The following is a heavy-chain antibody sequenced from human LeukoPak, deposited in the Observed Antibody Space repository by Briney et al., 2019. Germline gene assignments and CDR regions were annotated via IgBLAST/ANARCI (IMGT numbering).Heavy chain of an antibody. Sequence: GGSLRLSCAASGFTFSSYGMSWVRQAPGKGLEWVSAISGSGGSTYYADSVKGRFTISRDNSKNTLYLQMNSLRAEDTAVYYCAKPLITMVRGVITRPFDYWGQGTLVTVSS. CDR1: GFTFSSYG. CDR3: AKPLITMVRGVITRPFDY. J-gene: IGHJ4*02. D-gene: IGHD3-10*01. V-gene: IGHV3-23*01. CDR2: ISGSGGST.